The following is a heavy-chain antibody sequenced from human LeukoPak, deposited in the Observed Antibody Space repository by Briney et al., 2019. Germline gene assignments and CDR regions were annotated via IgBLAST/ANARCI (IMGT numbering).Heavy chain of an antibody. V-gene: IGHV1-8*02. D-gene: IGHD3-10*01. CDR3: AKSAFRGEYYMDV. CDR1: GGTFSSYA. Sequence: ASVTVSCKASGGTFSSYAISWVRQATGQGLEWMGWMNPNSGNTGYAQKFQGRVTMTRNTSISTAFMELSSLRSEDTAVYYCAKSAFRGEYYMDVWGKGTTVTISS. CDR2: MNPNSGNT. J-gene: IGHJ6*03.